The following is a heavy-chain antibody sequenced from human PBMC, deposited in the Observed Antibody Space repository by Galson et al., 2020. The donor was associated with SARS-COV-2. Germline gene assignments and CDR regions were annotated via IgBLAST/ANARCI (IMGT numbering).Heavy chain of an antibody. V-gene: IGHV4-61*02. J-gene: IGHJ6*02. CDR2: IYKSGNT. D-gene: IGHD3-3*01. Sequence: SETLSLTCTVSGASISSGSYYWRWIRQPAGKGLEWIGRIYKSGNTNYNPSLLIQVTISVDTSKNQFSLKLTSVTAADTAVYYCARGNSPCVTIFGVLTGTCGMDVWGQGTTVTVSS. CDR1: GASISSGSYY. CDR3: ARGNSPCVTIFGVLTGTCGMDV.